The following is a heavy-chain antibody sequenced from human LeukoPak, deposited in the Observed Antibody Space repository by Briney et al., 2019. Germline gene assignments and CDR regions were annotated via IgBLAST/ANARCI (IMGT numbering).Heavy chain of an antibody. CDR2: IYYSGST. CDR3: ASHRYSYGPFDY. J-gene: IGHJ4*02. D-gene: IGHD5-18*01. Sequence: SQTLSLTCTVSGGSVSSGDYYWSWIRQPPGKGLEWIGYIYYSGSTYYNPSLKSRVTISVDTSKNQFSLKLSSVTAADTAVYYCASHRYSYGPFDYWGQGTLVTVSS. V-gene: IGHV4-30-4*01. CDR1: GGSVSSGDYY.